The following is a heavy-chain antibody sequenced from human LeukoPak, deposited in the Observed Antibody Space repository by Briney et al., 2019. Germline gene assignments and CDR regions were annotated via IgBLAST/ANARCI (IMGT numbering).Heavy chain of an antibody. CDR3: ARLHDILQPFDY. J-gene: IGHJ4*02. CDR1: GYSFTSYW. V-gene: IGHV5-51*01. Sequence: GEALKIYFQDSGYSFTSYWIGWVRQMPGKGLEWMGIINPGDSDTRYSPSFRGQVTISVDKSINTAYLQWSSLEASDTAMYYCARLHDILQPFDYWGQGTLVTVSS. D-gene: IGHD3-9*01. CDR2: INPGDSDT.